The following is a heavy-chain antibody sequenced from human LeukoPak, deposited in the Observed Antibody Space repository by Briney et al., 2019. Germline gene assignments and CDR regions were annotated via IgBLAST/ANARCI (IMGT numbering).Heavy chain of an antibody. D-gene: IGHD2-15*01. CDR3: ARGPRLYCSGGSCFHYFQH. CDR1: GGSFSGYY. V-gene: IGHV4-34*01. Sequence: SETLSLTCAVYGGSFSGYYWSWIRQRLGKGLEGIGEINHSGSTNYNPSLKSRVTISVDTSKNQFSLKLSSVTAADTAVYYCARGPRLYCSGGSCFHYFQHWGQGTLVTVSS. J-gene: IGHJ1*01. CDR2: INHSGST.